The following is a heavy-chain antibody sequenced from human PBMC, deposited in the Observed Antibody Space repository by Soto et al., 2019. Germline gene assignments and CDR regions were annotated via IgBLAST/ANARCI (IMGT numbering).Heavy chain of an antibody. V-gene: IGHV3-21*06. J-gene: IGHJ5*02. CDR1: GFTFSSYS. CDR2: ISSSSSYI. D-gene: IGHD3-3*01. Sequence: EVQLVETGGGLVKPGGSLRLSCAASGFTFSSYSMNWVRQAPGKGLEWVSSISSSSSYIYYADSVKGRFTISRDNAKNSLYLQMNSLRAEDTAVYYCARGDFWSGYPFDPWGQGTLVTVSS. CDR3: ARGDFWSGYPFDP.